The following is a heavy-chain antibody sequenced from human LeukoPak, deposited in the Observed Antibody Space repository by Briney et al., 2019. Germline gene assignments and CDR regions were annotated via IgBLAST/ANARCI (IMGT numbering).Heavy chain of an antibody. CDR1: GFTFSSYG. D-gene: IGHD1-26*01. CDR3: ARGDSGSHLNDY. CDR2: INWNGGST. J-gene: IGHJ4*02. V-gene: IGHV3-20*04. Sequence: GGSLRLSCAASGFTFSSYGMHWVRQAPGKGLEWVSGINWNGGSTGYADSVKGRFTISRDNAKNSLYLQMNSLRPEDTALYYCARGDSGSHLNDYWGQGTLVTVSS.